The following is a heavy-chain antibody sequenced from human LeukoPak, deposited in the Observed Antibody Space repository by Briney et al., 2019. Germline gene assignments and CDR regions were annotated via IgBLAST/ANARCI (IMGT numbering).Heavy chain of an antibody. V-gene: IGHV3-30*02. J-gene: IGHJ6*03. CDR3: AKDKEVGALYYYYMDV. CDR2: IRYDGSNK. Sequence: GGSLRLSCAASEFTFSSYGMHWVRQAPGKGLEWVAFIRYDGSNKYYADSVKGRFTISRDNSKNTLYLQMNSLRAEDTAVYYCAKDKEVGALYYYYMDVWGKGTTVTVSS. CDR1: EFTFSSYG. D-gene: IGHD1-26*01.